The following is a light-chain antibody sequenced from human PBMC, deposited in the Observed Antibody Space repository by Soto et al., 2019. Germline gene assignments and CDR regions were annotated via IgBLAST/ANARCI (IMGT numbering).Light chain of an antibody. CDR3: QQSYITLYS. J-gene: IGKJ2*01. CDR1: QSISIY. CDR2: AAS. V-gene: IGKV1-39*01. Sequence: DIQMTQSPSSLSASVGDRVTITCRASQSISIYLNWYQHKPGKAPKLLIYAASSLRSGVPSRFSGSGSGTDFTLTISSLQPEDFATYYCQQSYITLYSFGQGTKLEIK.